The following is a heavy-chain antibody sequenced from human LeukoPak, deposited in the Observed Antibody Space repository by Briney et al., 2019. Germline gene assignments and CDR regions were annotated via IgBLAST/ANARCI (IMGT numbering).Heavy chain of an antibody. CDR1: GFTFSSYW. D-gene: IGHD3-9*01. CDR2: INTDGSST. CDR3: ARWSGERYFDPRPLDP. J-gene: IGHJ5*02. V-gene: IGHV3-74*01. Sequence: PGGSPRLSCAASGFTFSSYWMHWVRQAPGKGLVWVSRINTDGSSTSYADSVKGRFTISRDNAKNTLYLQMNSLRAEDTAVYYCARWSGERYFDPRPLDPWGQGTLVTVSS.